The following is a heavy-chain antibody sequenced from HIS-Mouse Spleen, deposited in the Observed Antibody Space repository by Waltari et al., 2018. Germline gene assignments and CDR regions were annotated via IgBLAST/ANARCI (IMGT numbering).Heavy chain of an antibody. Sequence: QLQLQESGPGLVKPSETLSLTCTVSGGSISSSSYYWGWIRQPPGKGLEWLGRIYYSGSTYCTPSLKSRVTISVDTSKNQFSLKLSSVTAADTAVYYCAREIPYSSSWYDWYFDLWGRGTLVTVSS. CDR1: GGSISSSSYY. D-gene: IGHD6-13*01. CDR3: AREIPYSSSWYDWYFDL. J-gene: IGHJ2*01. V-gene: IGHV4-39*07. CDR2: IYYSGST.